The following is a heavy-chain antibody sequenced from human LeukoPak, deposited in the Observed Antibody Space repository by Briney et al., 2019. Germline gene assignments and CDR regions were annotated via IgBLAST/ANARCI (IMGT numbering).Heavy chain of an antibody. Sequence: GGSLRLSCTVSGFTVSSNSMSWVRQAPGKGLEWVSFIYSDNTHYSDSVKGRFTISRDNAKNSLYLQMNSLRAEDTAVYYCARCYDSSGYYLFDIWGQGTMVTVSS. D-gene: IGHD3-22*01. CDR1: GFTVSSNS. J-gene: IGHJ3*02. V-gene: IGHV3-53*01. CDR2: IYSDNT. CDR3: ARCYDSSGYYLFDI.